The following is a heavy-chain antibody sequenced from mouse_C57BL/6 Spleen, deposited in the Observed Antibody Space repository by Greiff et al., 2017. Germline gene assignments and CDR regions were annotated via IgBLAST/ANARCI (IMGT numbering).Heavy chain of an antibody. J-gene: IGHJ2*01. V-gene: IGHV1-55*01. D-gene: IGHD1-1*01. Sequence: QVQLQQPGAELVKPGASVKMSCKASGYTFTSYWITWVKQRPGQGLEWIGDIYPGSGSTNYNEKFKSKATLTVDTSSSTAYMQLSSLTSEDSAVYYCARGLITTVVATGYFDYWGQGTTLTVSS. CDR2: IYPGSGST. CDR3: ARGLITTVVATGYFDY. CDR1: GYTFTSYW.